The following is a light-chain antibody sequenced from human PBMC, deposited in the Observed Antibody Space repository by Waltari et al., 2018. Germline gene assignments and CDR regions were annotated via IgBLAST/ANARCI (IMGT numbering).Light chain of an antibody. Sequence: QSVLTQPPSVSGTPGQRVTISCSGSASNIGNNLVNWYQQFPGKASKLLIYRSEHRPAGAPDRCSVAEAGTSASLAISGLQSEDEADYDCAAWDDSLNCRWVFGGETKVTVL. J-gene: IGLJ3*02. CDR1: ASNIGNNL. CDR2: RSE. CDR3: AAWDDSLNCRWV. V-gene: IGLV1-44*01.